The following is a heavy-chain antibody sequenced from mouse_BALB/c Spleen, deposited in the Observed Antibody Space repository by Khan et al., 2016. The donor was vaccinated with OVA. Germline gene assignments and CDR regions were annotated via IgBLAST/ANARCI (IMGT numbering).Heavy chain of an antibody. CDR1: GYSFTNYG. V-gene: IGHV9-3-1*01. D-gene: IGHD2-13*01. J-gene: IGHJ1*01. CDR3: ASGDYWYIDV. Sequence: QIQLVQSGPEVKKPGETVKISCKASGYSFTNYGMNWVRQALGKGLKWMGWLNTYTGEPTYDADFKGRLAFSLETSACTVYLQINNLNNEDTATXFGASGDYWYIDVWGEGTTVTVSS. CDR2: LNTYTGEP.